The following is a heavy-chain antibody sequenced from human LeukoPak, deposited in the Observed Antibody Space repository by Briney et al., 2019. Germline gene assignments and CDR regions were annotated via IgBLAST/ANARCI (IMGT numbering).Heavy chain of an antibody. J-gene: IGHJ1*01. D-gene: IGHD2-2*01. Sequence: GGSLRLSCAASGFTFSSYAMSWVRQAPGKGLEWVSTISGSGSTTYYADSVQGRFTISRDYSKNTLYLQMNSLRAEDTAVYYCANFHCSSTSCHLSGYFQHWGQGTLVTVSS. CDR2: ISGSGSTT. CDR3: ANFHCSSTSCHLSGYFQH. CDR1: GFTFSSYA. V-gene: IGHV3-23*01.